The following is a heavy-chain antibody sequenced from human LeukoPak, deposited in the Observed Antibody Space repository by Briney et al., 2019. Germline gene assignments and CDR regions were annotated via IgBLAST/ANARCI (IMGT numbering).Heavy chain of an antibody. D-gene: IGHD4-17*01. V-gene: IGHV3-30*18. J-gene: IGHJ4*02. Sequence: GGSLRLSCAASGFTFSSYDMHWVRQAPGKGLEWVALISYEGSNKYYADSVKGRFTISRDNSKNTLYLQMNSLRAEDTAVYYCAKDMDEDYDDYGFDYWGQGTLVTVSS. CDR2: ISYEGSNK. CDR3: AKDMDEDYDDYGFDY. CDR1: GFTFSSYD.